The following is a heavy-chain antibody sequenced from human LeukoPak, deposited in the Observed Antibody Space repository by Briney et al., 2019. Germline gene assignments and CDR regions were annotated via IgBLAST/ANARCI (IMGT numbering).Heavy chain of an antibody. CDR1: GYTLTELS. J-gene: IGHJ5*02. CDR2: FDPEDGET. V-gene: IGHV1-24*01. Sequence: ASVKVSCKVSGYTLTELSMHWVRQAPGKGLEWMGGFDPEDGETIYAQKFQGRVTMTEGTSTDTAYMELSSLRSEDTAVYYCATGPKWLRYAYNWFDPWGQGTLATVSS. CDR3: ATGPKWLRYAYNWFDP. D-gene: IGHD5-12*01.